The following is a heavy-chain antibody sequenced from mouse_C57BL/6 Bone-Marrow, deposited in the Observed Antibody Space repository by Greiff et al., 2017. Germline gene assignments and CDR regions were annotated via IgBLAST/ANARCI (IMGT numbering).Heavy chain of an antibody. V-gene: IGHV1-64*01. Sequence: VKLQQPGAELVKPGASVKLSCKASGYTFTSYWMHWVKQRPGQGLEWIGMIHPNSGSTNYNEKFKSKATLTVDKSSSTAYMQLSSLTSEDSAVYYCARGYYGSSYRWYFDVWGTGTTVTVSS. J-gene: IGHJ1*03. CDR3: ARGYYGSSYRWYFDV. CDR1: GYTFTSYW. D-gene: IGHD1-1*01. CDR2: IHPNSGST.